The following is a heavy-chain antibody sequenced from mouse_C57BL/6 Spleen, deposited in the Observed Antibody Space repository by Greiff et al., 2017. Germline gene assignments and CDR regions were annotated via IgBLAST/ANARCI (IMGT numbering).Heavy chain of an antibody. Sequence: EVMLVESGGDLVKPGGSLKLSCAASGFTFSSYGMSWVRQTPDKRLEWVATISSGGSYTYYPDSVKGRFTISRDNAKNTLYLQMSSLKSEDTAMYYCARGEFTTVVAPDYWGQGTTLTVSS. V-gene: IGHV5-6*01. CDR1: GFTFSSYG. CDR2: ISSGGSYT. D-gene: IGHD1-1*01. CDR3: ARGEFTTVVAPDY. J-gene: IGHJ2*01.